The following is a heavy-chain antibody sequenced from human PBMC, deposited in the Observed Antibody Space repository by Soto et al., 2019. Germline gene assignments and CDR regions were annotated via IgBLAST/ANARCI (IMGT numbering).Heavy chain of an antibody. J-gene: IGHJ6*02. Sequence: GGFLRLSCAASGFTFSSYAMSWVRQGPGKGLEWVSAISGSGASTFYTDSVKGRFTVSRDNSKNTLYLQMNSLRAEDTAVYYCAKATIRFLDTYGMDVWGQGTTVTVSS. CDR2: ISGSGAST. D-gene: IGHD3-3*01. V-gene: IGHV3-23*01. CDR3: AKATIRFLDTYGMDV. CDR1: GFTFSSYA.